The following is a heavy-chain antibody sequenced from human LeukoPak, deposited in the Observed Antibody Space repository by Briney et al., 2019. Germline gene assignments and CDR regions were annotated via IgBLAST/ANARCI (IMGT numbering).Heavy chain of an antibody. V-gene: IGHV3-7*01. CDR3: GRGDPDY. CDR2: INPAGSDK. Sequence: GGSLRLSCAVSGFTFSTYWMNWVRQAPGKGLEWVANINPAGSDKYYVDSVKGRLTISRDNAKNSLYLQMNSLRVEDTAIYYCGRGDPDYWGQGTLVTVPS. CDR1: GFTFSTYW. J-gene: IGHJ4*02.